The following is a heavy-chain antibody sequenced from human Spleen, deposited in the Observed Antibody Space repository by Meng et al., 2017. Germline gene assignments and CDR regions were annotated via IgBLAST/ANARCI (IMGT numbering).Heavy chain of an antibody. J-gene: IGHJ4*02. CDR2: IYYSGST. V-gene: IGHV4-61*01. CDR1: GGSVSSGSYY. D-gene: IGHD7-27*01. Sequence: GQLQESGPGLVRPSETRALPCTVSGGSVSSGSYYWSWIRQPPGKGLEWIGYIYYSGSTHYNPSLKSRVTISVDTSKNQFSLKLNSVTAADTAVYYCATVGMGLDSWGQGILVTVSS. CDR3: ATVGMGLDS.